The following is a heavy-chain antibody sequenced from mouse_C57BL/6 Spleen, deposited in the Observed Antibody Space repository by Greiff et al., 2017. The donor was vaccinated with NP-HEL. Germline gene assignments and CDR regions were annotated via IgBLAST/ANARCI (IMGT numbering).Heavy chain of an antibody. V-gene: IGHV1-81*01. CDR2: IYPRSGNT. D-gene: IGHD1-1*01. CDR1: GYTFTSYG. Sequence: VQRVESGAELARPGASVKLSCKASGYTFTSYGISWVKQRTGQGLEWIGEIYPRSGNTYYNEKFKGKATLTADKSSSTAYMELRSLTSEDSAVYFCARYYYGSSPAWFAYWGQGTLVTVSA. CDR3: ARYYYGSSPAWFAY. J-gene: IGHJ3*01.